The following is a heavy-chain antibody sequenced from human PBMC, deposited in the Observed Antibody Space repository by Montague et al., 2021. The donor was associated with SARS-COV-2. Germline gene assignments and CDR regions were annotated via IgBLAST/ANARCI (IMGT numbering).Heavy chain of an antibody. CDR2: IYYSGTT. D-gene: IGHD3-10*01. V-gene: IGHV4-39*01. J-gene: IGHJ3*02. Sequence: SETLSLTCTVSGGSITRNYYWGWIRQPPGKGLEWVGNIYYSGTTFINPSLESRITISVDASKNQFSLNLTSVTAADTAVYYCARPRVRGGPKAFDIWGQGALVIVSS. CDR1: GGSITRNYY. CDR3: ARPRVRGGPKAFDI.